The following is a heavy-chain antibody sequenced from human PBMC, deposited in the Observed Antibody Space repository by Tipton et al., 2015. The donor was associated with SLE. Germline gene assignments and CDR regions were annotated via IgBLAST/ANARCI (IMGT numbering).Heavy chain of an antibody. CDR1: RGTFSSYA. D-gene: IGHD6-13*01. CDR2: IIPIFGTA. V-gene: IGHV1-69*05. Sequence: QLVQSGPEVKKPGSSVKVSCKASRGTFSSYAISWVRQAPGQGLEWMGGIIPIFGTANYAQKFQGRVTITTDESTSTAYMELSSLRSEDAAVYYCARANPIAAAGIDFDYWGQGTLVTVSS. CDR3: ARANPIAAAGIDFDY. J-gene: IGHJ4*02.